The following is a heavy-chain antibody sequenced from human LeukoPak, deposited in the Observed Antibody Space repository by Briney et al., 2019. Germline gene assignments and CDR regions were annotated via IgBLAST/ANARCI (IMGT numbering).Heavy chain of an antibody. CDR2: IYYSGST. Sequence: SETLSLTCTVSGGSISSSSYYWGWIRQPPGKGLEWIGSIYYSGSTYYNPSLMSRVTISVDTSKNQFSLKLSSVTAADTAVYYCARHPGYSSGWYAFDIWGQGTMVTVSS. CDR1: GGSISSSSYY. J-gene: IGHJ3*02. D-gene: IGHD6-19*01. V-gene: IGHV4-39*01. CDR3: ARHPGYSSGWYAFDI.